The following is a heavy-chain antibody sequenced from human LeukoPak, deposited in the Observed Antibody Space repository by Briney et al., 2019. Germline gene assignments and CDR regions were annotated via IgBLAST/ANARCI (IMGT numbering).Heavy chain of an antibody. J-gene: IGHJ4*02. CDR2: IYTSGST. V-gene: IGHV4-61*02. D-gene: IGHD3-3*01. CDR3: ARAITINFDY. Sequence: PSETLSLTCTVSGGSISSGDYYWSWIRQPAGKGLEWIGRIYTSGSTNYNPSLKSRVTISVDTSKNQFSLKLSSVTAADTAVYYCARAITINFDYWGQGTLVTVSS. CDR1: GGSISSGDYY.